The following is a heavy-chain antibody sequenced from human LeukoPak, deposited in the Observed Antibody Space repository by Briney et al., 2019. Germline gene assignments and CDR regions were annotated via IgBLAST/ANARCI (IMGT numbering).Heavy chain of an antibody. CDR2: ISGSGGST. V-gene: IGHV3-23*01. J-gene: IGHJ4*02. D-gene: IGHD3-10*01. CDR3: ARSAYGSGRIPRSDY. CDR1: GFTFRSYG. Sequence: PGGSLRLSCAASGFTFRSYGMSWVRQAPGKGLEWVSAISGSGGSTYYADSVKGRFTISRDNSKNTLYLQMNSLRAEDTAVYYCARSAYGSGRIPRSDYWGQGTLVTVSS.